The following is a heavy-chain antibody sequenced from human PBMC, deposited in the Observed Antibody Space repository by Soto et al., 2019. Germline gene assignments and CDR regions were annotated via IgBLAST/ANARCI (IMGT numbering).Heavy chain of an antibody. J-gene: IGHJ6*02. CDR1: GFTFGTYA. V-gene: IGHV3-30-3*01. CDR3: ARVTPGNNLYYFSGLDV. Sequence: LRLSCVASGFTFGTYAIHWVRQAPGKGLQWVALISYEGSNTYYADSVKGRFTISRDNSKNTLYLEMNTLRPEDTAVYYCARVTPGNNLYYFSGLDVWGQGTSVTVSS. CDR2: ISYEGSNT. D-gene: IGHD1-1*01.